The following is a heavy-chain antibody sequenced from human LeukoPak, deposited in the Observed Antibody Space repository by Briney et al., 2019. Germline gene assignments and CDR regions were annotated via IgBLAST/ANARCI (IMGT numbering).Heavy chain of an antibody. D-gene: IGHD2-8*01. CDR2: INPNSGGT. CDR1: GYTFTGYY. V-gene: IGHV1-2*02. CDR3: ARLLAYGGGGEAFDH. Sequence: GASVKVSCKASGYTFTGYYMHWVRQAPGQGLEWMGWINPNSGGTNYAQKFQGRVTMTRDTSISTAYMELSRLRSDDTAVYYCARLLAYGGGGEAFDHWGQGSLVTVSS. J-gene: IGHJ4*02.